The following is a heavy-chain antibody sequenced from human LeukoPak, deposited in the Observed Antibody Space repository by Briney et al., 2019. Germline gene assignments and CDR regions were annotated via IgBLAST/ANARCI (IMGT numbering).Heavy chain of an antibody. CDR2: INPSGGST. J-gene: IGHJ4*02. V-gene: IGHV1-46*01. D-gene: IGHD3-22*01. Sequence: ASVTVSCKASGYTFTSYYMHWVRQAPGQGLEWMGIINPSGGSTSYAQKFQGRVTMTRDTSTSTVYMELSSLRSEDTAVCYCARGEYYDSSGPSPNQDFDYWGQGTLVTVSS. CDR1: GYTFTSYY. CDR3: ARGEYYDSSGPSPNQDFDY.